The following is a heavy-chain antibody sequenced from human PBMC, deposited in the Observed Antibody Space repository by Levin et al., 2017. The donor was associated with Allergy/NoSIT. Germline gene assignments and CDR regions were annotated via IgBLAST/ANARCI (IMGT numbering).Heavy chain of an antibody. Sequence: GESLKISCKASGYTFTNYGVSWVRQAPGQGLEWMGWFSAYNGNTHYAKKFQGRATMTLDTSTSTAYMELRDLISDDSAVYFCARDVGSLDTAFYVYYYYGMDVWGQGTTVTVSS. V-gene: IGHV1-18*01. CDR1: GYTFTNYG. D-gene: IGHD5-18*01. CDR3: ARDVGSLDTAFYVYYYYGMDV. J-gene: IGHJ6*02. CDR2: FSAYNGNT.